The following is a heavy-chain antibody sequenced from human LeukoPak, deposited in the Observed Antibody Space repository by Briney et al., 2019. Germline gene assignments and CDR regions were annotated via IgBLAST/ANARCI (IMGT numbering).Heavy chain of an antibody. Sequence: ASVKVSCKASGYTFTSYYMHWVRQAPGQGLEWMGIINPSGGSTSYAQKFQGRVTITRDTSTSTVYMELSSLRSEETAVYYWARAHSNDAFDIWGQGTMVTVSS. CDR2: INPSGGST. J-gene: IGHJ3*02. CDR1: GYTFTSYY. V-gene: IGHV1-46*01. CDR3: ARAHSNDAFDI. D-gene: IGHD2-21*01.